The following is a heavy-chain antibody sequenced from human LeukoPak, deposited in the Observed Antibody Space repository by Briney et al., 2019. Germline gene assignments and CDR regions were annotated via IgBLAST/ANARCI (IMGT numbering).Heavy chain of an antibody. CDR2: INAGNGNT. V-gene: IGHV1-3*01. J-gene: IGHJ4*02. D-gene: IGHD4-23*01. CDR3: ARDDYGGNSELYYFDY. Sequence: GASVKVSRKASGYTFTSYAMHWVRQAPGQRLEWMGWINAGNGNTKYSQKFQGRVTITRDTSASTAYMELRSLRSDDTAVYYCARDDYGGNSELYYFDYWGQGTLVTVSS. CDR1: GYTFTSYA.